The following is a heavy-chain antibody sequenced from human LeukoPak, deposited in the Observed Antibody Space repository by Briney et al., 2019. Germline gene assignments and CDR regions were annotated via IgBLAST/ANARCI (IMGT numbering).Heavy chain of an antibody. CDR3: AKDLRIHQVGVTLDY. V-gene: IGHV3-30*18. CDR1: GFTFSSYG. Sequence: GGSLRLSCAASGFTFSSYGMHWVRQAPGKGLEWVAVISYDGSNKYYADSVKGRFTISRDNSKNTLYLQMNSLRAEDTAVYYCAKDLRIHQVGVTLDYWGQGTLVTVSS. D-gene: IGHD4-23*01. J-gene: IGHJ4*02. CDR2: ISYDGSNK.